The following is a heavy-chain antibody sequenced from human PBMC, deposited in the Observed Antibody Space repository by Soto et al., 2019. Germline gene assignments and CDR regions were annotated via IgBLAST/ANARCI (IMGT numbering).Heavy chain of an antibody. CDR2: IWYDGSNK. V-gene: IGHV3-33*01. CDR1: GFTFSSYG. CDR3: AIDRGGYDYYYYYGMDV. J-gene: IGHJ6*02. D-gene: IGHD5-12*01. Sequence: QVQLVESGGGVVQPGRSLRLSCAASGFTFSSYGMHWVRQAPGKGLEWVAVIWYDGSNKYYADSVKGRFTISRDNSKNTLYLQMNSLRAEDTAVYYCAIDRGGYDYYYYYGMDVWGQGTTVTVSS.